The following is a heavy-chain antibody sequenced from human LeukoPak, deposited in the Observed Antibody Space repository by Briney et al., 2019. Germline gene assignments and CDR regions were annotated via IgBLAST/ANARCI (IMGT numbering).Heavy chain of an antibody. CDR2: IIPIFGTA. D-gene: IGHD3-22*01. CDR1: GGTFSSYA. V-gene: IGHV1-69*13. CDR3: ATRYDSSGYSDSEYFQH. J-gene: IGHJ1*01. Sequence: GASVKVSCKASGGTFSSYAISWVRQAPGQGLEWMGGIIPIFGTANYAQKFQGRVTITADESTSTAYMELSSLRSEDTAVYYCATRYDSSGYSDSEYFQHWGQGTLVTVSS.